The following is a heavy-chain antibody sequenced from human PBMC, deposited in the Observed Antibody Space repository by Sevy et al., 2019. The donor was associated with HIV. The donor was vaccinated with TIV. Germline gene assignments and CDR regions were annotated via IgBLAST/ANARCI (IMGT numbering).Heavy chain of an antibody. CDR1: GFTFDDYA. CDR3: AKDFSSGSPHYYYGMDV. D-gene: IGHD6-19*01. CDR2: ISWDGGST. V-gene: IGHV3-43D*03. J-gene: IGHJ6*02. Sequence: GESLKISCAASGFTFDDYAMHWVRQAPGKGLELVSLISWDGGSTYYADSVKGRFTISRDNSKNSLYLQMNSLRAEDTALYYCAKDFSSGSPHYYYGMDVWGQGTTVTVSS.